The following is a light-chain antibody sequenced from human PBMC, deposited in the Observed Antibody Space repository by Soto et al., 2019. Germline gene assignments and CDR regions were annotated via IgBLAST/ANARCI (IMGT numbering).Light chain of an antibody. Sequence: QSALTQPASVSGSPGQSITISCTGTSSDVGGYKFVSWYQQRLGKAPKLLIYEVSHRPPGVSNRFSGSKSGNTASLTISEVQAEDEADYYCSSYTRTSTLDFGTGTKLTVL. CDR1: SSDVGGYKF. CDR2: EVS. V-gene: IGLV2-14*01. CDR3: SSYTRTSTLD. J-gene: IGLJ1*01.